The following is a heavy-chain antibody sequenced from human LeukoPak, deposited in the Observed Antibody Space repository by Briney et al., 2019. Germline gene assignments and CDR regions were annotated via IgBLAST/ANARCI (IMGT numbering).Heavy chain of an antibody. D-gene: IGHD2-15*01. V-gene: IGHV1-69*04. CDR3: ARMGDRAVVVVAARDRYYYYGMDV. Sequence: GASVKVSCKASGGTFSSYAISWVRQAPGQGLEWMGRIIPILGIANYAQKFQGRVTITADKSTSTAYMERSSLRSEDTAVYYCARMGDRAVVVVAARDRYYYYGMDVWGQGTTVTVSS. J-gene: IGHJ6*02. CDR1: GGTFSSYA. CDR2: IIPILGIA.